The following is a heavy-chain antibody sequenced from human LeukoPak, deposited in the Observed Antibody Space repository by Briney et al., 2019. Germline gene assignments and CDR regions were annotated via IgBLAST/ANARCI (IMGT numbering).Heavy chain of an antibody. Sequence: GGSLRLSCAASGFTFNNFAMSWVRQAPGKGLEWVSYISSSGSTIYYADSVKGRFTISRDNAKNSLYLQMNSLRAEDTAVYYCARVPENYYYYMDVWGKGTTVTVSS. CDR2: ISSSGSTI. CDR1: GFTFNNFA. J-gene: IGHJ6*03. V-gene: IGHV3-11*04. CDR3: ARVPENYYYYMDV.